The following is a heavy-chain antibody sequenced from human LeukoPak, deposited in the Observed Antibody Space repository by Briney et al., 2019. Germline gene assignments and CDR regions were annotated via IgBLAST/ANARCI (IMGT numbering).Heavy chain of an antibody. V-gene: IGHV4-39*07. J-gene: IGHJ4*02. D-gene: IGHD1-26*01. CDR3: ARTATRELKEGGTYYFDY. CDR1: GGSISSSSYY. CDR2: IYYSGST. Sequence: SETLSLTCTVSGGSISSSSYYWGWIRQPPGKGLEWIGSIYYSGSTYYNPSLKSRVTISVDTSKNQFSLKLSSVTAADTAVYYCARTATRELKEGGTYYFDYWGQGTLVTVSS.